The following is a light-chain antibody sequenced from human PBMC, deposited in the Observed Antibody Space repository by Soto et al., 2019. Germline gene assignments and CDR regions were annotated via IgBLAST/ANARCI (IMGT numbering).Light chain of an antibody. Sequence: QLVLTQSPSASASLGASVKLTCTLSSGHRTYAIAWHQQQPEKGPRYLMNLNSDGRHTKGDGIPDRFSGSSSGTERYLTISSLQSEVEADYYCQTWGTGLLVFGGGTKLTVL. CDR3: QTWGTGLLV. CDR2: LNSDGRH. CDR1: SGHRTYA. J-gene: IGLJ2*01. V-gene: IGLV4-69*01.